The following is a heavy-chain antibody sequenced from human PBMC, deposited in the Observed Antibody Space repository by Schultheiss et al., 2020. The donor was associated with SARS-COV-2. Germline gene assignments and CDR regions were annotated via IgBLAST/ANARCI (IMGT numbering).Heavy chain of an antibody. CDR1: GGSISSYY. CDR2: IYYSGST. J-gene: IGHJ3*02. CDR3: ASSTYYYDSSGYHPDAFDI. V-gene: IGHV4-59*08. D-gene: IGHD3-22*01. Sequence: SETLSLTCTVSGGSISSYYWSWIRQPPGKGLEWIGYIYYSGSTNYNPSLKSRVTISVDTSKNQFSLKLSSVTAADTAVYYCASSTYYYDSSGYHPDAFDIWGQGTMVTVSS.